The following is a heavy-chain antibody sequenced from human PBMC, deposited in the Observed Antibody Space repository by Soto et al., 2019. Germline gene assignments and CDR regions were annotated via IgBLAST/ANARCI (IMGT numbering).Heavy chain of an antibody. Sequence: GGSLRLSCAASGFTFSSYSMNWVRQAPGKGLEWVSSISSSSSYIYYADSVKGRFTISRDNAKNSLYLQMNSLRAEDTAVYYCARNPSGYYDSSGDDYWGQGSLFTVSS. D-gene: IGHD3-22*01. V-gene: IGHV3-21*01. CDR3: ARNPSGYYDSSGDDY. CDR1: GFTFSSYS. J-gene: IGHJ4*02. CDR2: ISSSSSYI.